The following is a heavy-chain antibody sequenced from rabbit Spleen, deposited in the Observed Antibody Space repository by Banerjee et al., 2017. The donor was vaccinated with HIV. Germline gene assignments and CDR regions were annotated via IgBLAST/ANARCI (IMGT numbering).Heavy chain of an antibody. J-gene: IGHJ6*01. Sequence: QSLEESGGDLVKPGASLTLTCTASGVSFSDSSYMCWVRQAPGKGLEWIACIELGSGAFTYFATWAKGRFTISKTSSTTVTLHMTRLTAADTATYFCARDTGSSFSSYGMDLWGQGTLVTVS. CDR1: GVSFSDSSY. CDR2: IELGSGAFT. D-gene: IGHD8-1*01. V-gene: IGHV1S40*01. CDR3: ARDTGSSFSSYGMDL.